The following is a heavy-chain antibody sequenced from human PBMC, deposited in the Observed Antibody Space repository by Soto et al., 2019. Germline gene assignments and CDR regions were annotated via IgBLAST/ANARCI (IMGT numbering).Heavy chain of an antibody. CDR3: AREHSSSWLDY. CDR2: MNANSGNT. Sequence: QVQLVQSGAEVKKPGASVKVSCKASGYTFTSYDINWVQQATGQGLEWMGWMNANSGNTGYSQKFQGRVTMTSNTSISTAYMELSSLRSEDTAVYYCAREHSSSWLDYWGQGTLVTVSS. J-gene: IGHJ4*02. CDR1: GYTFTSYD. D-gene: IGHD6-13*01. V-gene: IGHV1-8*01.